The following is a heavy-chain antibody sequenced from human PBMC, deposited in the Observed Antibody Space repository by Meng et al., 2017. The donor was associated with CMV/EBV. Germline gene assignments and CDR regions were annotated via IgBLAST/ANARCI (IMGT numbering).Heavy chain of an antibody. CDR3: ARAPTMPQLVFRY. CDR1: GFTFSDYY. V-gene: IGHV3-11*05. D-gene: IGHD6-6*01. Sequence: VKCVGVGGDCFIPGWSLCLSCPASGFTFSDYYMICTRQGPGKGLEWVSYISSSRSYTNYAASVKGRFTIFRDNAKNSLYLQMNSLRAEDTAVYYCARAPTMPQLVFRYWGQGTLVTVSS. CDR2: ISSSRSYT. J-gene: IGHJ4*02.